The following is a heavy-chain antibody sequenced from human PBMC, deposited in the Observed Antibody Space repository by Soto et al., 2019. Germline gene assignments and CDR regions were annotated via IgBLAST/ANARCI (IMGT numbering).Heavy chain of an antibody. CDR3: ASRDDYGDYLTFDY. CDR1: GDSINSDKYY. CDR2: IYYRGNT. V-gene: IGHV4-39*01. Sequence: SETLSLTCSVSGDSINSDKYYWGWIRQPPGKGLEWIGSIYYRGNTYYNPSLQTRVTISLDKSKNQFSLRLSSVTAADTAVYYCASRDDYGDYLTFDYWGQGTLVTVSS. J-gene: IGHJ4*02. D-gene: IGHD4-17*01.